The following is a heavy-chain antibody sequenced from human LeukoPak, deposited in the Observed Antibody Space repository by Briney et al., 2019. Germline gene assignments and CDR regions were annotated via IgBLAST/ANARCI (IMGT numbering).Heavy chain of an antibody. CDR2: IYRSGST. J-gene: IGHJ5*02. CDR1: GYSISSGYY. D-gene: IGHD2-2*01. V-gene: IGHV4-38-2*02. Sequence: SETLSLTCTVSGYSISSGYYWGWIRQPPGKGLEWIGSIYRSGSTYYNPSLKSRVTISVDTSKNQFSLKLSSVTAADTAVYYCARDVLSVPADTRSYNWFDPWGQGTLVTASS. CDR3: ARDVLSVPADTRSYNWFDP.